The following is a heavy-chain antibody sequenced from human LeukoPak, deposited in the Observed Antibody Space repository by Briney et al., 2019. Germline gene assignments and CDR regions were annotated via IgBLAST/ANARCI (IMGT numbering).Heavy chain of an antibody. V-gene: IGHV4-34*01. J-gene: IGHJ6*02. CDR2: INHSGST. D-gene: IGHD2-21*01. CDR1: GGSFSGYY. CDR3: ARGYFVYYGMDV. Sequence: PSETLSLTCAVYGGSFSGYYWSWIRQPPGKGLEWIGEINHSGSTNYNPSLKSRVTISVDTSKNQFSLKLSSVTAADTAVYYCARGYFVYYGMDVWGQGTTVTVSS.